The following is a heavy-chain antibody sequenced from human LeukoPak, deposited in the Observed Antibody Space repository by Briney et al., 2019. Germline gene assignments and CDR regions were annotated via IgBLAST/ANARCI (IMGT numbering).Heavy chain of an antibody. J-gene: IGHJ4*02. D-gene: IGHD6-6*01. CDR3: ASLALMAARDKEFDY. Sequence: SETLSLTCTVSGGSVSSRSYYWGWIRQPPGKGLAWIDSFYYSGITYYNPSLKSRVTISVDTSKNQFSLNLTSATAADTAVYYCASLALMAARDKEFDYWGQGTLVTVSS. CDR1: GGSVSSRSYY. V-gene: IGHV4-39*01. CDR2: FYYSGIT.